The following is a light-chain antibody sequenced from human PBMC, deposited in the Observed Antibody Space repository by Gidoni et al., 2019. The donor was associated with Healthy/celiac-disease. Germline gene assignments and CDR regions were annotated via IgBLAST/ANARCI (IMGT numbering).Light chain of an antibody. CDR2: WAS. Sequence: SPDSLAVSLGERATINCKSSQSVLYSSNNKNYLAWYQQKPGQPPKLLIYWASTRESGVPERFSGSGSGTDFTLTIISIQAEDVAVYYCQQYYSSPYTFXXXTKLEIK. V-gene: IGKV4-1*01. CDR1: QSVLYSSNNKNY. J-gene: IGKJ2*01. CDR3: QQYYSSPYT.